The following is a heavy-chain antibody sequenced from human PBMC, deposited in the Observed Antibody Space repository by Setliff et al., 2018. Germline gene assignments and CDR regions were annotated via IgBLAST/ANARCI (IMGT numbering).Heavy chain of an antibody. V-gene: IGHV3-73*01. Sequence: PGGSLRLSCAASGFTFSGSAMHWVRQASGKGLEWVGRIRSKANSYATAYAASVKGRFTISRDDSKNTAYLQMNSLRSDDTAVYYCATEKFPGDWGDYWGQGTLVTVSS. J-gene: IGHJ4*02. CDR3: ATEKFPGDWGDY. D-gene: IGHD2-21*01. CDR2: IRSKANSYAT. CDR1: GFTFSGSA.